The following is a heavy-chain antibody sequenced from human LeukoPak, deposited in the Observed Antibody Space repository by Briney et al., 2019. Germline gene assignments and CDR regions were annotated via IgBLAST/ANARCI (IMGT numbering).Heavy chain of an antibody. CDR2: IYYSGST. CDR3: ARSPDSMDGTHFDY. Sequence: SQTLSLTCTVSGGSISSGGYYWSWIRQHPGKGLEWIGYIYYSGSTYYNPSLKSRVTISVDTSKNQFSLKLSSATAADTAVYYCARSPDSMDGTHFDYWGQGTLVTVSS. CDR1: GGSISSGGYY. V-gene: IGHV4-31*03. D-gene: IGHD3-3*02. J-gene: IGHJ4*02.